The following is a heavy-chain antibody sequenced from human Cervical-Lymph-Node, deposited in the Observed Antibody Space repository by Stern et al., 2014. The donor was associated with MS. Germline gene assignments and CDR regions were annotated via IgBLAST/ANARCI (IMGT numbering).Heavy chain of an antibody. CDR2: ISAYNGNT. CDR1: GYTFTSYG. D-gene: IGHD3-3*01. Sequence: VQLLESGAEVKKPGASVKVSCKASGYTFTSYGISWVRQAPGQGLEWMGWISAYNGNTNYAQKLQGRVTMTTDTSTSTAYMELRSLRSDDTAVYYCARGGAPGVDVDYYYGMDVWGQGTTVTVSS. J-gene: IGHJ6*02. CDR3: ARGGAPGVDVDYYYGMDV. V-gene: IGHV1-18*01.